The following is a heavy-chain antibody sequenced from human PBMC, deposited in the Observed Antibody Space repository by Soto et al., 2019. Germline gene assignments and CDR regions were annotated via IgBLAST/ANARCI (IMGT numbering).Heavy chain of an antibody. D-gene: IGHD1-26*01. CDR2: ISGSGGST. CDR1: GFTFSSYA. CDR3: AKDLGGGDAFDI. V-gene: IGHV3-23*01. J-gene: IGHJ3*02. Sequence: GGSLRLSCAASGFTFSSYAMSWVRQAPGKGLEWVSAISGSGGSTYYADSVKGRFTISRANSKNTLYLQMNSLRAEDTAVYYCAKDLGGGDAFDIWGQGTMVTVSS.